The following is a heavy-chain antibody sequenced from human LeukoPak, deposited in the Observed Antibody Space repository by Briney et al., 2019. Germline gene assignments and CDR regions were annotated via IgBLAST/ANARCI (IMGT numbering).Heavy chain of an antibody. CDR2: IYYSGST. V-gene: IGHV4-59*01. CDR1: GGSISSGY. CDR3: ARDGVNYYDISGYDI. Sequence: SETLSLTCTVSGGSISSGYWSWIRQPPGKGLEWIGYIYYSGSTNYNPSLKSRVTISVDTSKNQFSLKLSSVTAADTAVYYCARDGVNYYDISGYDIWGRGTLVTVSS. J-gene: IGHJ4*02. D-gene: IGHD3-22*01.